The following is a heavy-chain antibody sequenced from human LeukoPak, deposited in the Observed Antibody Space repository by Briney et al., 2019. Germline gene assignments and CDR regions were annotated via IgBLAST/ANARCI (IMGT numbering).Heavy chain of an antibody. V-gene: IGHV3-21*01. J-gene: IGHJ5*02. D-gene: IGHD3-10*01. Sequence: GGSLRLSCAASGFTFSSYSMNWVRQAPGKGLEWVSSISSSSSYIHYADSVKGRFTISRDNAKNSLYLQMNSLRAEDTAVYYCARDSGTTGEVKFDPWGQGTLVTVSS. CDR1: GFTFSSYS. CDR2: ISSSSSYI. CDR3: ARDSGTTGEVKFDP.